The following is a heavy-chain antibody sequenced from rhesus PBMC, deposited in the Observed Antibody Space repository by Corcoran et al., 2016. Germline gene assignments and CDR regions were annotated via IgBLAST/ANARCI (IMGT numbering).Heavy chain of an antibody. D-gene: IGHD1-1*01. Sequence: QVQLQESGPAVVKPSETLSLTCAVSGGSISSSNWWSWIRQSPGKGLEWIGGIYGSGGSTEYNPSLKSRVTISIDTSKNQFSLKLSSVTAADTAVYYCARYRNLEPWGQGVLVTVSS. CDR1: GGSISSSNW. J-gene: IGHJ4*01. CDR2: IYGSGGST. CDR3: ARYRNLEP. V-gene: IGHV4-93*02.